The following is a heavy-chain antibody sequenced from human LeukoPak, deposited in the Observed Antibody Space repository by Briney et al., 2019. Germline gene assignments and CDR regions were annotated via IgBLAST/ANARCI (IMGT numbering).Heavy chain of an antibody. D-gene: IGHD2-15*01. V-gene: IGHV1-24*01. CDR2: FDPEDGET. CDR1: GYTLTELS. J-gene: IGHJ5*02. Sequence: ASVKVSCKASGYTLTELSMHWVRQAPGKGLEWMGGFDPEDGETIYAQKFQGRVTMTEDTSTDTAYMELSSLRSEDTAVYYCATTVQFGVVVAANVWFDPWGQGTLVTVSS. CDR3: ATTVQFGVVVAANVWFDP.